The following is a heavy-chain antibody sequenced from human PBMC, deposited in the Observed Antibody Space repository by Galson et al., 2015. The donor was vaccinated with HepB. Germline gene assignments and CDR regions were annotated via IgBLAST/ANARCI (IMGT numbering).Heavy chain of an antibody. CDR1: GDSVSINSAG. Sequence: AISGDSVSINSAGWNWIRQSPSRGLEWLGRTYYRSKWYSDYAVSMKSRITFNPDTSKNQITLQLKSVTPDDTAVYYCARGEIALNSYDSWGQGTLVTVSS. D-gene: IGHD2/OR15-2a*01. CDR2: TYYRSKWYS. J-gene: IGHJ5*01. V-gene: IGHV6-1*01. CDR3: ARGEIALNSYDS.